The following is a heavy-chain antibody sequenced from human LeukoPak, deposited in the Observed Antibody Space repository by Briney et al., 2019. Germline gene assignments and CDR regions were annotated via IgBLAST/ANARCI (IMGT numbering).Heavy chain of an antibody. CDR3: ARDDSSGL. J-gene: IGHJ3*01. V-gene: IGHV3-23*01. Sequence: GGSLRLSCVASGFAFSSNAMTWVRQAPGKGLEWVSAISADSNRADYADSVKGRFTISRDNSKNTLYLQMNSLRAEDTAMYYCARDDSSGLWGQGTMVTVSS. CDR2: ISADSNRA. CDR1: GFAFSSNA. D-gene: IGHD6-19*01.